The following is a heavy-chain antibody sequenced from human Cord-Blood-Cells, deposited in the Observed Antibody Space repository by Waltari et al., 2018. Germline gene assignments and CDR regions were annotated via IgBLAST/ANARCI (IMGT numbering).Heavy chain of an antibody. CDR1: GGSISSHY. CDR2: IYNSGST. D-gene: IGHD4-17*01. CDR3: ARQAGDYYYYGMDV. J-gene: IGHJ6*02. Sequence: QVQLQESGPGLVKPSETLSLTCTVSGGSISSHYWSWIRQPAGKGLAWMGRIYNSGSTNYTPSLKGRVTMSVDTSKTQFSLKLSSVTAADTAVYYCARQAGDYYYYGMDVWGQGTTVTVSS. V-gene: IGHV4-4*07.